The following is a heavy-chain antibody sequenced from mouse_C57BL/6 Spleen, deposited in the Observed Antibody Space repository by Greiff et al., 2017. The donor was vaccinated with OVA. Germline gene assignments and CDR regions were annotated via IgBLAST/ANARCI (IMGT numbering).Heavy chain of an antibody. V-gene: IGHV1-55*01. CDR1: GYTFTSYW. Sequence: QVQLQQSGAELVKPGASVKMSCKASGYTFTSYWITWVKQRPGQGLEWIGDIYPGSGSTNYNEKFKSKATLTVDTSTSTAYMQLSSLTSEDSAVYYCAEGYDGAWFAYWGQGTLVTVSA. CDR3: AEGYDGAWFAY. CDR2: IYPGSGST. J-gene: IGHJ3*01. D-gene: IGHD2-2*01.